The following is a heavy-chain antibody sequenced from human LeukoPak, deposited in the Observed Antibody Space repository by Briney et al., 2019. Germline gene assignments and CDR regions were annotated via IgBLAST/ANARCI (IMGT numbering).Heavy chain of an antibody. CDR3: ARDIAVAGMRAYGMDV. Sequence: GGSLRLSCAASGFTFSSYAMHWVRQAPGKGLEWVAVISYDGSNKYYADSVKSRFTISRDNSKNTLYLQMNSLRAEDTAVYYCARDIAVAGMRAYGMDVWGQGTTVTVSS. J-gene: IGHJ6*02. D-gene: IGHD6-19*01. CDR2: ISYDGSNK. CDR1: GFTFSSYA. V-gene: IGHV3-30*04.